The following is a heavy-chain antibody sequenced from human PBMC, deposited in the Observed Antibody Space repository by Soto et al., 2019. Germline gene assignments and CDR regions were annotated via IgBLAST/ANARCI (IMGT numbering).Heavy chain of an antibody. CDR3: TTGIYYDILTGYHNVAY. CDR2: IKSKTDGGTA. CDR1: GFNLSHPW. V-gene: IGHV3-15*01. D-gene: IGHD3-9*01. Sequence: LRLSCVASGFNLSHPWMTWVRQSAGKGLEWVGRIKSKTDGGTADYAAPVKGRATISRDDSKNTVYLQMNSLKTEDTAVYYCTTGIYYDILTGYHNVAYWGQGALATVSS. J-gene: IGHJ4*02.